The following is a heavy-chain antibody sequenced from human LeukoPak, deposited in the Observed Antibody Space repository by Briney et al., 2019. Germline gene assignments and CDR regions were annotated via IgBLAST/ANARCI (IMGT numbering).Heavy chain of an antibody. CDR3: AKDRIVGATIAEYFQH. CDR1: GFTFSSYA. J-gene: IGHJ1*01. Sequence: GGSLRLSCAASGFTFSSYAMSWVRQAPGKGLAWVSAISGSGGSTYYADSVKGRFTIFRDNSKNTLYLQMNSLTAAVSSVYYCAKDRIVGATIAEYFQHWGQGTLVTVSS. CDR2: ISGSGGST. D-gene: IGHD1-26*01. V-gene: IGHV3-23*01.